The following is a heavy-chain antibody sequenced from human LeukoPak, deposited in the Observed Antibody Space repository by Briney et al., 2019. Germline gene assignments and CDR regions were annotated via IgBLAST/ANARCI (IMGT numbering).Heavy chain of an antibody. CDR2: INHSGST. CDR1: GGSFSGYY. D-gene: IGHD3-22*01. J-gene: IGHJ4*02. Sequence: PSETLSLTCAVYGGSFSGYYWSCIRQPPGKGLEWIGEINHSGSTNYNPSLKRRVTISVDTSQNQFSLKLSSVTAADTAVYYCARGGGHSSSCFYDSGGYADYWGQGTLVTVSS. V-gene: IGHV4-34*01. CDR3: ARGGGHSSSCFYDSGGYADY.